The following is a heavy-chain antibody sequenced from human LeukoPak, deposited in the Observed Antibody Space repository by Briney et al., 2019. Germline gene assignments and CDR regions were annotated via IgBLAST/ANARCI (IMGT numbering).Heavy chain of an antibody. CDR2: IYYSGST. Sequence: PSETLSLTCTVSGGSISSSSYYWGWIRQPPGKGLEWIGSIYYSGSTYYNPSLKSRVTISVDTSKNQFSLKLSSVTAADTAVYYCAREGAGICSSTSCHLNWFDPWGQGTLVTVPS. CDR3: AREGAGICSSTSCHLNWFDP. CDR1: GGSISSSSYY. V-gene: IGHV4-39*07. J-gene: IGHJ5*02. D-gene: IGHD2-2*01.